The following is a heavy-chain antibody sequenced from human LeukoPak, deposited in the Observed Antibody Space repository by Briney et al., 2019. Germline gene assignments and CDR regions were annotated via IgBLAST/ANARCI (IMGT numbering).Heavy chain of an antibody. Sequence: GGSLTLSCAASGFTFSSYEMQWVRQAPGKGLEWVSYISTSGSTVNYADSVKGRFTISRDNAKNSLYLQMNSLRVDDTAVYYCARGLNPNYWGQGTLVTVSS. CDR2: ISTSGSTV. J-gene: IGHJ4*02. CDR3: ARGLNPNY. V-gene: IGHV3-48*03. CDR1: GFTFSSYE.